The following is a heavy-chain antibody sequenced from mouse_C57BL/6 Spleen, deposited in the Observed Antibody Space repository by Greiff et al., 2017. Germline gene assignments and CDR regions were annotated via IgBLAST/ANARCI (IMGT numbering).Heavy chain of an antibody. Sequence: VQLQQSGPELVKPGASVKISCKASGYSFTDYNMNWVKQSHGKSLEWIGVINPNYGTTSYNPKFKGKATLTVDQSSSTAYMQLNSLTSEDTAVYYCANGDNCGINDFDYWGQGATLTVSS. J-gene: IGHJ2*01. D-gene: IGHD2-1*01. V-gene: IGHV1-39*01. CDR1: GYSFTDYN. CDR3: ANGDNCGINDFDY. CDR2: INPNYGTT.